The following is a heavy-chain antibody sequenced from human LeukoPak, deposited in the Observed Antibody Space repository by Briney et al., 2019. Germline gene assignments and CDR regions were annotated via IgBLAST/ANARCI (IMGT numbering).Heavy chain of an antibody. CDR2: INPNTGGT. CDR3: ARDVFDGSITHHKFDP. D-gene: IGHD5/OR15-5a*01. CDR1: GYTFTDYY. V-gene: IGHV1-2*02. Sequence: ASVKVSCKASGYTFTDYYMHWVRQAPGQGLEWMGWINPNTGGTNYAQKFQDRVTMTRDTSISTAYMELSSLTPDDTAVFYCARDVFDGSITHHKFDPWGQGTLVTVSS. J-gene: IGHJ5*02.